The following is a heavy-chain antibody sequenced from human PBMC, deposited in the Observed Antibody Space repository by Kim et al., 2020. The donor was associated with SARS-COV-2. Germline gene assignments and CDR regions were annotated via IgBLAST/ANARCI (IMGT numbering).Heavy chain of an antibody. J-gene: IGHJ4*02. V-gene: IGHV3-66*01. Sequence: TYYADSVKGRFTISRDNSKNTLYLQTNSLRAEDTAVYYCARAGYSYGYDYWGQGTLVTVSS. CDR2: T. CDR3: ARAGYSYGYDY. D-gene: IGHD5-18*01.